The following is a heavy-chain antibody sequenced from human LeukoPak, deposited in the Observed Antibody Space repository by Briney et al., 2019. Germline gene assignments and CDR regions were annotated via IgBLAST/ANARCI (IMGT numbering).Heavy chain of an antibody. CDR3: ARQSAWDLTKWDY. CDR2: IYYSGST. Sequence: KTSETLSLTCTVSGGSISSYYWSWIRQPPGKGLEWIGYIYYSGSTNYNPSLKSRVTISVDTSKNQFSLKLSSVTAADTAVYYCARQSAWDLTKWDYWGQGTLVTVSS. J-gene: IGHJ4*02. CDR1: GGSISSYY. D-gene: IGHD1-26*01. V-gene: IGHV4-59*08.